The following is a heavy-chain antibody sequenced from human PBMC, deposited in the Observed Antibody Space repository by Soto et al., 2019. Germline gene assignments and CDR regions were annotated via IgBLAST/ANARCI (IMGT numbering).Heavy chain of an antibody. CDR1: GFTFSSYA. V-gene: IGHV3-23*01. D-gene: IGHD3-10*01. Sequence: GGSLRLSCAASGFTFSSYAMSWVRQAPGKGLEWVSAISGGGDSTYYADSVKGRFTISRDNFKSMLYLQMNSLRAEDTAIYYCAKDLSMVRGVLYYFDYWGQGTLVTVSS. J-gene: IGHJ4*02. CDR2: ISGGGDST. CDR3: AKDLSMVRGVLYYFDY.